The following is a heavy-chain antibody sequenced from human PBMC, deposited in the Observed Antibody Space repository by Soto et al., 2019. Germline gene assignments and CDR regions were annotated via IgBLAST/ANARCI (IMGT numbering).Heavy chain of an antibody. CDR1: GYSFTSYW. V-gene: IGHV5-51*01. Sequence: PGESLKISCKGSGYSFTSYWIGWVRQMPGKGLEWMGIIYPGDSDTRYSPSFQGQVTISADKSISTAYLQWSSLKASDTAMYYCARHGLYGEDPYYFDHWGQGTLVTVSS. CDR2: IYPGDSDT. CDR3: ARHGLYGEDPYYFDH. J-gene: IGHJ4*02. D-gene: IGHD4-17*01.